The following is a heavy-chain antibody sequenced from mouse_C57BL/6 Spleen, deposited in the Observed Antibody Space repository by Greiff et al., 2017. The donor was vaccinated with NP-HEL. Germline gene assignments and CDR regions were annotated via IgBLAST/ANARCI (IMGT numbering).Heavy chain of an antibody. CDR2: IYPGNSDT. V-gene: IGHV1-5*01. J-gene: IGHJ2*01. CDR3: TRGITTVVADFDY. D-gene: IGHD1-1*01. Sequence: EVQLQESGTVLARPWASVKMSCKTSGYTFTSYWMHWVKQRPGQGLEWIGAIYPGNSDTSYNQKFKGKAKLTAVTSASTAYMELSSLTNEDSAVYYCTRGITTVVADFDYWGQGTTLTVSS. CDR1: GYTFTSYW.